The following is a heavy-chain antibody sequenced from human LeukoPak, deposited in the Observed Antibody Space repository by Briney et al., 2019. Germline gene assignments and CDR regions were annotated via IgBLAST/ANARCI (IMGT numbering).Heavy chain of an antibody. V-gene: IGHV4-39*07. J-gene: IGHJ4*02. CDR3: ARDARSGLFDY. D-gene: IGHD3-10*01. CDR2: IFYSGST. Sequence: PSETLSLTCTVSGGSISTSNYYWGWIRQPPGKGLEWIGNIFYSGSTYYSPSLRSRVTISLDTSRNQFSLKLNSVTAADTAVYYCARDARSGLFDYWGQGTLVTVSS. CDR1: GGSISTSNYY.